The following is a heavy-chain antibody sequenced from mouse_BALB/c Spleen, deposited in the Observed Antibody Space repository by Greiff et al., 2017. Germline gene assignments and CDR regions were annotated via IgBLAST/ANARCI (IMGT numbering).Heavy chain of an antibody. Sequence: QVQLKESGAELVRPGTSVKVSCKASGYAFTNYLIEWVKQRPGQGLEWIGVINPGSGGTNYNEKFKGKATLTADKSSSTAYMQLSSLTSDDSAVYFCARGRDIMNYFDYWGQGTTLTVSS. CDR1: GYAFTNYL. V-gene: IGHV1-54*01. CDR3: ARGRDIMNYFDY. J-gene: IGHJ2*01. D-gene: IGHD1-1*01. CDR2: INPGSGGT.